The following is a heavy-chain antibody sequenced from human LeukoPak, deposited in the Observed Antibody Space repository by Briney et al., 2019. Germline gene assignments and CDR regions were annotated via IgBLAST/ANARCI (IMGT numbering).Heavy chain of an antibody. D-gene: IGHD2-15*01. CDR3: AKIVTSATAY. V-gene: IGHV3-23*01. Sequence: GGSLRLSCAASGFTFSNYGMSWVRYVPGKGLEWVSAIGGSGGTTYYGDSVKGRFTVSRDNSRNTLYLQMNSLRAEDTAVYYCAKIVTSATAYWGQGTLVTVSS. J-gene: IGHJ4*02. CDR1: GFTFSNYG. CDR2: IGGSGGTT.